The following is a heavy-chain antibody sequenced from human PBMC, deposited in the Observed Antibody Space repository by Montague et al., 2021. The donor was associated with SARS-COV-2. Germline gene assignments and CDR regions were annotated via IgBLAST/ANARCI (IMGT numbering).Heavy chain of an antibody. J-gene: IGHJ3*02. V-gene: IGHV4-39*07. CDR3: ARAPIVVSGKNALDI. CDR1: GGSISSSSYY. CDR2: IYYSGST. D-gene: IGHD6-19*01. Sequence: SETLSLTCTVSGGSISSSSYYWGWIRQPPGKGLEWIGNIYYSGSTYHNPSPKSRVTISVDKSKNQLSLKLSSVTAADTAVYFCARAPIVVSGKNALDIWGQGTMVTVSS.